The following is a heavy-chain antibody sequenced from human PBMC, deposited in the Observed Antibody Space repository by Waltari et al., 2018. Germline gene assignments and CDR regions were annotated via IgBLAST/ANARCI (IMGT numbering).Heavy chain of an antibody. CDR2: ISSRSTYI. CDR3: ARDEGGQYQGDFDY. D-gene: IGHD3-16*01. J-gene: IGHJ4*02. CDR1: GFIFNTFA. V-gene: IGHV3-21*01. Sequence: EVQLVESGGGLVKPGGSLRLSCAASGFIFNTFAMNWVRQAPGKGLEWVSSISSRSTYIYDADSVKGRFTISRDNARSSLFLQMNSLRAEDTAVYYCARDEGGQYQGDFDYWGQGTLVSVSS.